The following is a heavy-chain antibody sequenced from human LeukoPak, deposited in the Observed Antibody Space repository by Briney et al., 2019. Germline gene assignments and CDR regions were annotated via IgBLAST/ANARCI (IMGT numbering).Heavy chain of an antibody. Sequence: GGSLRLSCAASGFTFSSYEMNWVRQAPGKGLEWVSYISSSGSTIYYADSVKGRFTISRDNAKNTLYLQMNSLKAEDTAVYYCARALSQTQWLVNGWFDPWGQGTLVTVSS. CDR1: GFTFSSYE. CDR3: ARALSQTQWLVNGWFDP. V-gene: IGHV3-48*03. CDR2: ISSSGSTI. J-gene: IGHJ5*02. D-gene: IGHD6-19*01.